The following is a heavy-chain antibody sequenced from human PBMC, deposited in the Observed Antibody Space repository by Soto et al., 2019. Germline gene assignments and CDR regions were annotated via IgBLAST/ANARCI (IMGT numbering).Heavy chain of an antibody. D-gene: IGHD3-9*01. CDR2: IYPGDSDT. CDR1: GYNFNTYW. V-gene: IGHV5-51*01. Sequence: PGEALKISCKGSGYNFNTYWIVWVRQMPGQGLEWMGIIYPGDSDTTYSPSFQGQVTISADKSISTAYLQWSSLKASDTAMYYCARVGGGTYDWYYYYGVDVWGQGXTVTVSS. J-gene: IGHJ6*02. CDR3: ARVGGGTYDWYYYYGVDV.